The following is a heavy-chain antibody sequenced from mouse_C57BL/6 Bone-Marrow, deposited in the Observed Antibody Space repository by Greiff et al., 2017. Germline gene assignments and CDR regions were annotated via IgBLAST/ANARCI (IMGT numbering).Heavy chain of an antibody. D-gene: IGHD2-3*01. CDR2: IDPNSGGT. CDR1: GYTFTSYW. V-gene: IGHV1-72*01. CDR3: ASPGGRWLLRD. Sequence: QVHVKQPGAELVKPGASVKLSCKASGYTFTSYWMHWVKQRPGRGLEWIGRIDPNSGGTKYNEKFKSKATLTVDKPSSTAYMQLSSLTSEDSAVYYCASPGGRWLLRDWGQGTTLTVSS. J-gene: IGHJ2*01.